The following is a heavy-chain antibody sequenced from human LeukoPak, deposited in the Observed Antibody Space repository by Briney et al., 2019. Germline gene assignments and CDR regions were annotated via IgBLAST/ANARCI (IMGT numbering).Heavy chain of an antibody. CDR2: IYHSGST. J-gene: IGHJ1*01. CDR1: GGSISTYY. Sequence: KPSETLSLTCTVSGGSISTYYWNWIRQPPGKGLEWIGYIYHSGSTNYNPSLQSRVTISVDTSKNQFSLNPNSVTAADTAVYYCARGGAARLHFQNWGRGTLVTVSS. CDR3: ARGGAARLHFQN. V-gene: IGHV4-59*01. D-gene: IGHD6-6*01.